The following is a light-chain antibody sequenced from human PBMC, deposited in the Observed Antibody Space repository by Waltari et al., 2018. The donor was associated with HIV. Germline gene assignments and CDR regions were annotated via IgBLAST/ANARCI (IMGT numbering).Light chain of an antibody. CDR1: QRLLQSDGKTY. Sequence: DIVVTQTPLSLSVTPGQPASISCKSSQRLLQSDGKTYLSWYLQKPGKPGQLLIYEVTNRLSGVPDRFSGRRSRTDFSQKISRVEADDVGIYYCKQSMQLPWGFGQGTKVEIK. CDR3: KQSMQLPWG. V-gene: IGKV2D-29*01. CDR2: EVT. J-gene: IGKJ1*01.